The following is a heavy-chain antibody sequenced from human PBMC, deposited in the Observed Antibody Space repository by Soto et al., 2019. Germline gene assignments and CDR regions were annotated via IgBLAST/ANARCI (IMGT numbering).Heavy chain of an antibody. D-gene: IGHD3-16*01. CDR2: MNPGSGDT. CDR3: SRMATFGSLNWFDP. J-gene: IGHJ5*02. CDR1: GYSFTNND. V-gene: IGHV1-8*01. Sequence: ASVKVSCKASGYSFTNNDVSWVRQATGQGLEWMGWMNPGSGDTGYAQKFQGRVTMTRDISIATAYMELSSLRSDDTAIYYCSRMATFGSLNWFDPWGQGTLVTVSS.